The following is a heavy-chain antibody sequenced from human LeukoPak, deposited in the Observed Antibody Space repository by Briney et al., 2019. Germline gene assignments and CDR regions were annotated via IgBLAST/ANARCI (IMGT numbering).Heavy chain of an antibody. D-gene: IGHD2-21*01. J-gene: IGHJ6*03. CDR1: GCTFSSYA. V-gene: IGHV3-23*01. CDR3: ARPGCGGNCYYLMDV. Sequence: GGSLRLSCAVSGCTFSSYAMTWVRQAPGKGLEWISAVSCDITRTFYADSVKGRFAISRDNSRNTLFLQMNSLRADDTAVYYCARPGCGGNCYYLMDVWGKGTTVTVSS. CDR2: VSCDITRT.